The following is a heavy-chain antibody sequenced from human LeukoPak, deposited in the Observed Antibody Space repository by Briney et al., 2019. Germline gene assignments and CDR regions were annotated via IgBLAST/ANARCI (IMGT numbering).Heavy chain of an antibody. CDR3: AKEEDIVVVPAATFDY. D-gene: IGHD2-2*01. J-gene: IGHJ4*02. CDR1: GFTFSSYA. V-gene: IGHV3-23*01. CDR2: ISGSGGST. Sequence: GGSLRLSCAASGFTFSSYAMSWVRQAPGKGLEWVSAISGSGGSTYYADSVKGRFTTSRDNSKNTLYLQMNSLRAEDTAVYYCAKEEDIVVVPAATFDYWGQGTLVTVSS.